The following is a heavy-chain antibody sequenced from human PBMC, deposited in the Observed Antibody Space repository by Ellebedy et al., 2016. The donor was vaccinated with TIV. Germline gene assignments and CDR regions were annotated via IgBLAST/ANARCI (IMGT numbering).Heavy chain of an antibody. CDR3: AKDRKWGTLEY. CDR2: ISASGGNK. D-gene: IGHD3-16*01. V-gene: IGHV3-23*01. J-gene: IGHJ4*02. CDR1: GFTFSSYG. Sequence: GESLKISCAASGFTFSSYGMSWVRQAPGEGLEWVSMISASGGNKYADSVRGRFTISRDNSKNRLDLQMNSLRAEDTAVYYCAKDRKWGTLEYWGRGILVIVSS.